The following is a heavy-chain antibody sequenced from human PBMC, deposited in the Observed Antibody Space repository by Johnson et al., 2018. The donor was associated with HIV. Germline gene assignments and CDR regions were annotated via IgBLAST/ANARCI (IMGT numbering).Heavy chain of an antibody. V-gene: IGHV3-20*04. Sequence: QVLESGGGVVRPGGSLRLSCAASGFTFDDYGMSWVRQAPGKGLEWVSGINWNGGSTGYADSVKGRFTISRDNAKNTLYLQMHGLRAEDTALYYWVRAMETYYDYVWGSGAFDIWGQGTMVTVSS. CDR3: VRAMETYYDYVWGSGAFDI. CDR2: INWNGGST. D-gene: IGHD3-16*01. J-gene: IGHJ3*02. CDR1: GFTFDDYG.